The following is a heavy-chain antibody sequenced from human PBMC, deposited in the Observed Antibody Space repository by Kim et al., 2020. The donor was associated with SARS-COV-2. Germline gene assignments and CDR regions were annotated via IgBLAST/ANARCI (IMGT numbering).Heavy chain of an antibody. CDR3: AREGSTLAFMDL. J-gene: IGHJ6*02. D-gene: IGHD3-10*01. CDR1: GYTFTSYT. V-gene: IGHV1-3*01. CDR2: IKAGNGKT. Sequence: ASVKVSCKASGYTFTSYTIQWVRQVPGQRPEWMGWIKAGNGKTKYSQKFQGRATIIRDTSASTAYMELSSLRSEDTAVYYCAREGSTLAFMDLWGQGTTVSVSS.